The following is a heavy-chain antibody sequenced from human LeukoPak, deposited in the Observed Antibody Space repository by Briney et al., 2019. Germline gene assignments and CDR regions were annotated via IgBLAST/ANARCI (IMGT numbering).Heavy chain of an antibody. Sequence: SVKVSCKASGGTFTSYAISWMRQAPGQGLEWMGGIIPIFGTANYAQKFQGGVTITADKSTSTAYMGLSSLRSEDTAVYYCARVYSYGQDKYYFDYWGQGTLVTVSS. CDR1: GGTFTSYA. J-gene: IGHJ4*02. V-gene: IGHV1-69*06. D-gene: IGHD5-18*01. CDR2: IIPIFGTA. CDR3: ARVYSYGQDKYYFDY.